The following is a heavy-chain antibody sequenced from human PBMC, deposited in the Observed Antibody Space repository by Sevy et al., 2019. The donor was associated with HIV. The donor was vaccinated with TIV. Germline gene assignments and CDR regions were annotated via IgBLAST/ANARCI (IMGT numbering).Heavy chain of an antibody. CDR3: AKGSAAAAVLDV. CDR1: GFTFSRFG. Sequence: GGSLRLSCAASGFTFSRFGMHWVRQAPGKGLVWLAVISYDTKTKHFADSLKGRIAISRDNTKNTVDLQINSLRVEDTAVYYRAKGSAAAAVLDVWGRGTLVTVSS. J-gene: IGHJ4*02. CDR2: ISYDTKTK. D-gene: IGHD6-13*01. V-gene: IGHV3-30*18.